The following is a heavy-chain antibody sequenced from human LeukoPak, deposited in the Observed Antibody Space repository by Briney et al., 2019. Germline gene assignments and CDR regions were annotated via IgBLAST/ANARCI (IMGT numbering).Heavy chain of an antibody. Sequence: GGSLRHSCAASGFTFSSYAMSWVRQAPGKGLEWVSAISGSGGSTYYADSVKGRFTISRDNSKNTLYLQMNSLRAEGTAVYYCAKDTWSMGIIYYFDYWGQGTLVTVSS. D-gene: IGHD3-10*01. CDR3: AKDTWSMGIIYYFDY. CDR1: GFTFSSYA. J-gene: IGHJ4*02. V-gene: IGHV3-23*01. CDR2: ISGSGGST.